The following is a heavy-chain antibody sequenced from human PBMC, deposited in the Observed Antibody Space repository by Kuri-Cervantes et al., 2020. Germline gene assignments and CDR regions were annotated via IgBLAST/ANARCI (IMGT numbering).Heavy chain of an antibody. D-gene: IGHD3-10*01. J-gene: IGHJ6*02. CDR2: IYHSGST. CDR1: GGSFSGYY. Sequence: SETLSLTCAVYGGSFSGYYWSWIRQPPGKGLEWIGEIYHSGSTNYNPSLKSRVTISVDKSKNQFSLKLSSVTAADTAVYYCARGTTTTSLLWFGTPPNYYGMDVWGQGTTVTVSS. V-gene: IGHV4-34*01. CDR3: ARGTTTTSLLWFGTPPNYYGMDV.